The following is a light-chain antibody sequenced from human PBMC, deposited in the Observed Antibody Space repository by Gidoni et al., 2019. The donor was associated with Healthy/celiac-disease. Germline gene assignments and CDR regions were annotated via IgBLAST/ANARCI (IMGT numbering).Light chain of an antibody. CDR2: HAS. Sequence: EIVLTQSPATLSLSPGERATLSCRASQSVSSYLAWYQQKPGQAPRLLIYHASNRATGIPARFSGSGSGTDFTLTISSLEPEDCAVYYCQQRSNWPPFTFGPGTKVDIK. J-gene: IGKJ3*01. CDR3: QQRSNWPPFT. V-gene: IGKV3-11*01. CDR1: QSVSSY.